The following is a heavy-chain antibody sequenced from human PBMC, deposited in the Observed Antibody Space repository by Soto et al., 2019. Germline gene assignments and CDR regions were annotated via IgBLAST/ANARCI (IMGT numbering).Heavy chain of an antibody. J-gene: IGHJ4*02. CDR3: ARGDRPKSGYSYGYGIDYFDY. Sequence: GASVKVSCKASGGTFSSYAISWVRQAPGQGLEWMGGIIPIFGTANYAQKFQGRVTITADESTSTAYMELSSLRSEDTAVYYCARGDRPKSGYSYGYGIDYFDYWGQGTLVTVSS. V-gene: IGHV1-69*13. CDR2: IIPIFGTA. D-gene: IGHD5-18*01. CDR1: GGTFSSYA.